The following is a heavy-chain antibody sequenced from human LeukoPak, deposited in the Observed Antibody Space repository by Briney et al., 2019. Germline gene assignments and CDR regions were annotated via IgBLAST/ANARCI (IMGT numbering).Heavy chain of an antibody. D-gene: IGHD7-27*01. Sequence: GGPLRLSCAASGFSFSSYAMHWVRQPPGKGLEWVAVISFDGSEKYYADSVKGRFTISRDNSKNTLYLQMNSLRTEDTAVYYCARARYGTYWGELAYWGQGTLVTVSS. V-gene: IGHV3-30*04. CDR2: ISFDGSEK. J-gene: IGHJ4*02. CDR1: GFSFSSYA. CDR3: ARARYGTYWGELAY.